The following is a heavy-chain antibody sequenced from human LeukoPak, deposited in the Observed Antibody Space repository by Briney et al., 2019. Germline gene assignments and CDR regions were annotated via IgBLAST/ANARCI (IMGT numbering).Heavy chain of an antibody. V-gene: IGHV3-30*02. CDR2: IRYDGSNT. J-gene: IGHJ6*03. D-gene: IGHD6-13*01. CDR1: GFTFNNYG. CDR3: ARGRSSSSWTGYYYYYYMDV. Sequence: GGSLRLSCAASGFTFNNYGMHWVRQAPGKGLEWVAFIRYDGSNTYYADSVKGRFTISRDNAKNSLYLQMNSLRAEDTAVYYCARGRSSSSWTGYYYYYYMDVWGKGTTVTISS.